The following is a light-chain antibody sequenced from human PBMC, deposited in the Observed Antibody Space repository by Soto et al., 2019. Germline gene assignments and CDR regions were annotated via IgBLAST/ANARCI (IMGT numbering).Light chain of an antibody. CDR1: QSLRSS. V-gene: IGKV3-15*01. J-gene: IGKJ5*01. CDR2: DAS. CDR3: QQRSNWPS. Sequence: ETIMTQSPDTLSVSLGEMATLSCRASQSLRSSLAWYKQKPGQAPRLLIYDASTRATGIPARLSGSGSGTDFTLTISRMEPEDFAVYYCQQRSNWPSFGQGTRLEIK.